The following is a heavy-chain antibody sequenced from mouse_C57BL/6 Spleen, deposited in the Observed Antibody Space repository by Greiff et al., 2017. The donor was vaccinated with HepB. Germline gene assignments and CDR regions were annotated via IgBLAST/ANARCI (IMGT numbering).Heavy chain of an antibody. D-gene: IGHD3-3*01. CDR3: AREGLGWYFDV. Sequence: VKLMESGAELSRPGTSVKVSCKASGYAFTNYLIEWVKQRPGQGLEWIGVINPGSGGTNYNEKFKGKATLTADKSSSTAYMQLSSLTSEDSAVYFCAREGLGWYFDVWGTGTTVTVSS. J-gene: IGHJ1*03. V-gene: IGHV1-54*01. CDR2: INPGSGGT. CDR1: GYAFTNYL.